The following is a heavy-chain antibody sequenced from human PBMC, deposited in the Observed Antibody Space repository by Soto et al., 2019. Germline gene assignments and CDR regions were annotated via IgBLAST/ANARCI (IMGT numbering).Heavy chain of an antibody. Sequence: GGSLRLSCASSGFTLGSYSLHWVRQPPGKGLEWVAVISKDGGSEYYADSVRGRFTISRDHSKSTLYLEMNSLRTEDTAVYFCARDVGLGDLSPRRYYYNVMDVWGRGTTVTVSS. V-gene: IGHV3-30*04. CDR3: ARDVGLGDLSPRRYYYNVMDV. J-gene: IGHJ6*02. CDR1: GFTLGSYS. D-gene: IGHD3-10*01. CDR2: ISKDGGSE.